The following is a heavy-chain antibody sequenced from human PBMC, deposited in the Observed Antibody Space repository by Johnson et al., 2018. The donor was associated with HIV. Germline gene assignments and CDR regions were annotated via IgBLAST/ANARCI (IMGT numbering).Heavy chain of an antibody. J-gene: IGHJ3*01. CDR2: ISYDGSNK. D-gene: IGHD6-19*01. Sequence: QMLLVESGGGVVKPGRSLRLSCAASGFTFSSMHWDRQAPGKGLEWVAVISYDGSNKYYEDAVKGRFTISRDNSKNILYLKMNSLRAEDTAIYYCAKDRSVAALYDAFDVWGQGTKVTVSS. V-gene: IGHV3-30-3*01. CDR1: GFTFSS. CDR3: AKDRSVAALYDAFDV.